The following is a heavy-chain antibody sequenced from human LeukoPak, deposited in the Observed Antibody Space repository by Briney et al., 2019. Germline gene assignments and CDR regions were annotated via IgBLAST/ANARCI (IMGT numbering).Heavy chain of an antibody. Sequence: TPSETLSLTCTVSRYDINSVYYWGWIRQPPGQGLEWIGSIYHSGSTYYNASLKSRVTISMDTSRNKFFLNLNSVTAADTAVYYCARAGGYYGSGSFLDYWGQGLLVTVSS. CDR2: IYHSGST. CDR3: ARAGGYYGSGSFLDY. V-gene: IGHV4-38-2*02. D-gene: IGHD3-10*01. CDR1: RYDINSVYY. J-gene: IGHJ4*02.